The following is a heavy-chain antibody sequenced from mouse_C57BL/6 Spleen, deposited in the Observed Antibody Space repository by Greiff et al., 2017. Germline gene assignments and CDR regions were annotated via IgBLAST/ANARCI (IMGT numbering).Heavy chain of an antibody. CDR3: AKNQLTGTKAWFAY. D-gene: IGHD4-1*01. Sequence: QVQLKESGPGLVQPSQSLSITCTVSGFSLTSYGVNWVRQSPGKGLEWLGVIWRGGSTDYNAAFMSRLSITKDNSKSQVFFKMNSLQADDTAIYYCAKNQLTGTKAWFAYWGQGTLVTVSA. CDR1: GFSLTSYG. CDR2: IWRGGST. J-gene: IGHJ3*01. V-gene: IGHV2-5*01.